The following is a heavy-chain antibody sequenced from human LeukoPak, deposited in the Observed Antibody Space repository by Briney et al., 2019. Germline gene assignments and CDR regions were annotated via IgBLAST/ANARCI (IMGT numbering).Heavy chain of an antibody. CDR1: GLTFSGHW. CDR3: AKRHDYGDYGGGLDFDY. V-gene: IGHV3-74*01. D-gene: IGHD4-17*01. Sequence: GGSLRLSCAVSGLTFSGHWMFWVRQAPGKGLEWVSSDGSGTGYTDSVKGRFTVSRDNARNTLYLQMNSLRAEDTALYYCAKRHDYGDYGGGLDFDYWGQGTLVTVSS. J-gene: IGHJ4*02. CDR2: DGSGT.